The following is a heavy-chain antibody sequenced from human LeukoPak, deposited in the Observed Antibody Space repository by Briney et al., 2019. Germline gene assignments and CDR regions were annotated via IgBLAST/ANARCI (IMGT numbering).Heavy chain of an antibody. J-gene: IGHJ6*03. CDR3: ARGSSLLLDKYYYDSSGYATGYMDV. Sequence: SETLSLTCTVSGYSISSSYYWGWIRQPPGKGLEWIGSIYHSGNTYYNASLKSRVTISVDTSKNQFSLKLSSVTAADTAVYYCARGSSLLLDKYYYDSSGYATGYMDVWGKGTTVTVSS. CDR1: GYSISSSYY. CDR2: IYHSGNT. D-gene: IGHD3-22*01. V-gene: IGHV4-38-2*02.